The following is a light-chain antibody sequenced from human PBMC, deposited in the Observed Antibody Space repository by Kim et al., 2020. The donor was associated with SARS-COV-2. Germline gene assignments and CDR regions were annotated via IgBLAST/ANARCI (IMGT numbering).Light chain of an antibody. CDR1: SSNIGAGYD. Sequence: VTISCTGSSSNIGAGYDVHWYQQLPGTAPKLLIYGNSNRPSGVRDRFSGSKSGTSASLAITGLQAEDEADYYCQSYDSSLSGHVVFGGGTKLTVL. J-gene: IGLJ2*01. CDR2: GNS. V-gene: IGLV1-40*01. CDR3: QSYDSSLSGHVV.